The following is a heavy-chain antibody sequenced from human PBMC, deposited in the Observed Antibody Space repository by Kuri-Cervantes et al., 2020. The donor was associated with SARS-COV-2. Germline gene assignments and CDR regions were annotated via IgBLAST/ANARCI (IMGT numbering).Heavy chain of an antibody. CDR2: IKSKTDGGTT. Sequence: GESLKISCAASGFTFSNAWMSWVRQAPGKGLEWVGRIKSKTDGGTTDYAAPVKGRFTISRDDSKNTLYLQMNSLRDEDTAVYYCARDGGGYYDSSGYYGQLGFDYWGQGTLVTVSS. J-gene: IGHJ4*02. CDR1: GFTFSNAW. D-gene: IGHD3-22*01. CDR3: ARDGGGYYDSSGYYGQLGFDY. V-gene: IGHV3-15*01.